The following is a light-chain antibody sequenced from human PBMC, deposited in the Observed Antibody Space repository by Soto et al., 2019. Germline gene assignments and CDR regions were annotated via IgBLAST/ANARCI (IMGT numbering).Light chain of an antibody. V-gene: IGKV3-15*01. CDR2: GAS. Sequence: EIVMTQSPATLSVSPGERATLSCRASQSVSSNLAWYQQKPGQAPRLLIYGASTRATGIPSRFSGSGSGTEFTLTISSLQSEDFSVYYCQQYNYWPPYTFGQGTKQEIK. J-gene: IGKJ2*01. CDR1: QSVSSN. CDR3: QQYNYWPPYT.